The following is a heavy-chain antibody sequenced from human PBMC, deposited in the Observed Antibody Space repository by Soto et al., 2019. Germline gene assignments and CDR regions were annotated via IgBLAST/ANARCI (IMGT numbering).Heavy chain of an antibody. J-gene: IGHJ4*02. CDR3: AKGFGGYRLAKQNYFDY. CDR1: GFTFSSYG. CDR2: ISYDGSNK. V-gene: IGHV3-30*18. Sequence: PGGSLRLSCAASGFTFSSYGMHWVRQAPGKGLEWVAVISYDGSNKYYADSVKGRFTISRDNSKNTLYLQMNSLRAEDTAVYYCAKGFGGYRLAKQNYFDYWGQGTLVTVSS. D-gene: IGHD6-13*01.